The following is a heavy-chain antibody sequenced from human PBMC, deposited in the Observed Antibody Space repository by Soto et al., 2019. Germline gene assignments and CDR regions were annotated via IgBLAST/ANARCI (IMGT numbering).Heavy chain of an antibody. CDR3: AREGIAESGPTYDDF. CDR2: ISYDGSTK. CDR1: GFTFKHNA. Sequence: QVQLVESGGGVVQPGRSLTIFCTASGFTFKHNAMHWIRQAPAKGLEWVADISYDGSTKNYADSVKGRFTISRDNSKNTLSLQMSALKGEDTATYYCAREGIAESGPTYDDFWGQGTLVAVSS. D-gene: IGHD6-13*01. J-gene: IGHJ4*02. V-gene: IGHV3-30-3*01.